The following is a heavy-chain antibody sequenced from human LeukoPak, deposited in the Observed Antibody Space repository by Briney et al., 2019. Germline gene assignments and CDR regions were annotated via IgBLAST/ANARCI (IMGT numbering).Heavy chain of an antibody. V-gene: IGHV3-30*04. CDR3: ARDKYSSGWYNLDY. J-gene: IGHJ4*02. CDR1: GFTFSSYA. CDR2: ISYDGSNK. D-gene: IGHD6-19*01. Sequence: QAGGSLRLSCAASGFTFSSYAMHWVRQAPGKGLEWVAVISYDGSNKYYADSVKGRFTISRDNSKNTLYLQMNSLRAEDTAVYYCARDKYSSGWYNLDYWGQGTLVTVSS.